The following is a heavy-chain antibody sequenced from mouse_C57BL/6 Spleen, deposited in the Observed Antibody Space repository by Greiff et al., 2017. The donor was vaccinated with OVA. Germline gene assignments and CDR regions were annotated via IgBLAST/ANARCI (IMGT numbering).Heavy chain of an antibody. J-gene: IGHJ3*01. D-gene: IGHD2-3*01. CDR3: ARGNDGYPWFAY. V-gene: IGHV1-42*01. CDR1: GYSFTGYY. Sequence: VQLQQSGPELVKPGASVKISCKASGYSFTGYYMNWVKQSPEKSLEWIGEINPSTGGTTYNQKFKAKATLTVDKSSSTAYMQLKSLTSEDSAVYYCARGNDGYPWFAYWGQGTLVTVSA. CDR2: INPSTGGT.